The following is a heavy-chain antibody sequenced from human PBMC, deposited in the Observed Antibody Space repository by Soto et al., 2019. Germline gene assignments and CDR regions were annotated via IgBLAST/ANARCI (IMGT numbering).Heavy chain of an antibody. CDR3: AKVREDMVLLVALDS. CDR1: GFEFNSYV. V-gene: IGHV3-30*18. Sequence: QVQLVESGGRVVQPGGSLRLSCAASGFEFNSYVLHWVRQAPGKGLEWVAVMSYDGTDIYYADSVKGRFTISRDNSKNTLYLQMNSLRAEDTAVYYCAKVREDMVLLVALDSWGQGTLVTVSS. J-gene: IGHJ4*02. CDR2: MSYDGTDI. D-gene: IGHD2-8*01.